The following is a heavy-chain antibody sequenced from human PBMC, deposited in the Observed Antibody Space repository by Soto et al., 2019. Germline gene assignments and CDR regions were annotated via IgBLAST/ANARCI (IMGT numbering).Heavy chain of an antibody. CDR2: IYDRGNT. V-gene: IGHV4-59*02. CDR3: ARGTVAGGFGDFDY. Sequence: SETLSLTYTVSGGSVSDDRWCTSVRPTPGKGLEWIGYIYDRGNTNYNPFLKSRVTISVDKSKNQFSLMLSSVTAADTAVYYCARGTVAGGFGDFDYWGQGTVVTVSS. D-gene: IGHD3-3*01. J-gene: IGHJ4*02. CDR1: GGSVSDDR.